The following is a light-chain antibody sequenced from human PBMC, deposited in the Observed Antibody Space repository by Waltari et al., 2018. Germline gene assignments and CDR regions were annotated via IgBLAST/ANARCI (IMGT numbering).Light chain of an antibody. Sequence: ALTQPASVSGSPGQSITISCSGTSPDIGHYDYVAWYLQHPATAPKLLIFDFSTRPSGISDRFSASKSGRTASLTISGLQAEDEGEYFCGSYTTNSPFAVVFGGGTKLTVL. CDR1: SPDIGHYDY. CDR2: DFS. V-gene: IGLV2-14*03. J-gene: IGLJ2*01. CDR3: GSYTTNSPFAVV.